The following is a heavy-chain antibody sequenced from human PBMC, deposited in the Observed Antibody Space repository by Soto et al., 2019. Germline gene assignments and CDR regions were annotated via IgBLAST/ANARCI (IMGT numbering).Heavy chain of an antibody. V-gene: IGHV1-8*01. Sequence: GASVKVSCKASGYTFTSYDINWVRQATGQGLEWMGWMNPNSGNTGYAQKFQGRVTMTRNTSISTAYMELSSLRSEDTAVYYCATCDSSRYDFDYWGQGTLVTVSS. J-gene: IGHJ4*02. CDR1: GYTFTSYD. D-gene: IGHD6-13*01. CDR2: MNPNSGNT. CDR3: ATCDSSRYDFDY.